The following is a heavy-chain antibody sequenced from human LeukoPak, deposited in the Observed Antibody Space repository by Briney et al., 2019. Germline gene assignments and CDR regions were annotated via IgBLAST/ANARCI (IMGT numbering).Heavy chain of an antibody. CDR2: INHSGST. V-gene: IGHV4-34*01. CDR3: ALPVAGTAGAFDP. CDR1: GGSFSGYY. D-gene: IGHD6-19*01. Sequence: PSETLSLTCAVYGGSFSGYYWSWIRQPPGKGLEWIGEINHSGSTNYNPSLKSRVTISVDTSKNQSSLKLSSVTAADTAVYYCALPVAGTAGAFDPWGQGTLVTVSS. J-gene: IGHJ5*02.